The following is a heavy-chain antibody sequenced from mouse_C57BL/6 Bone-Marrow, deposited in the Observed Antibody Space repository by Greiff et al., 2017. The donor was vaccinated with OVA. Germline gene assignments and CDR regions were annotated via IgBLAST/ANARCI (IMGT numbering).Heavy chain of an antibody. CDR2: IYPRSGNT. CDR3: ASYYYGSRGFAY. V-gene: IGHV1-81*01. CDR1: GYTFTSYG. Sequence: VQGVESGAELARPGASVKLSCKASGYTFTSYGISWVKQRTGQGLEWIGEIYPRSGNTYYNEKFKGKATLTADKSSSTAYMELRSLTSEDSAVYFCASYYYGSRGFAYWGQGTLVTVSA. J-gene: IGHJ3*01. D-gene: IGHD1-1*01.